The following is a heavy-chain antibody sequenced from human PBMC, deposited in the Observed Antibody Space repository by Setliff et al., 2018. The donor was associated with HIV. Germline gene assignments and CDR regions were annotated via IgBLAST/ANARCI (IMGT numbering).Heavy chain of an antibody. V-gene: IGHV5-51*01. CDR3: ARHVLVTRDVRYFDY. CDR1: GYRFTSYW. CDR2: IYPGDSDT. Sequence: GESLKISCKGSGYRFTSYWIGWVRQMPGKGLEWMGIIYPGDSDTRISPSFQGQVTISADKSINTAYLQWSSLKASDTAMYYCARHVLVTRDVRYFDYWGQGTLVTVSS. D-gene: IGHD2-21*02. J-gene: IGHJ4*02.